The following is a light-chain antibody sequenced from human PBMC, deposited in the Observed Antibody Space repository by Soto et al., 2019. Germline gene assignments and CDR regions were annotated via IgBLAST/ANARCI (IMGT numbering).Light chain of an antibody. CDR3: SSYASRNIYV. CDR2: EVK. V-gene: IGLV2-14*01. J-gene: IGLJ1*01. Sequence: QSPLAQPASVSVSPGQSITISCTGTSSDVGAYDYVSWYQQHPDKAPKLMIYEVKNRPSGVSNRFSGSKSGNTASLTISGLRTEDEADYYCSSYASRNIYVFGTGTKVTVL. CDR1: SSDVGAYDY.